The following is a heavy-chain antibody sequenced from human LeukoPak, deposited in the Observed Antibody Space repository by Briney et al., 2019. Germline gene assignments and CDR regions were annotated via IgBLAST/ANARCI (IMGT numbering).Heavy chain of an antibody. CDR3: ARDIVGATFYYYYGMDV. V-gene: IGHV3-74*01. CDR1: GFTFSSYW. J-gene: IGHJ6*02. CDR2: INSDGSST. D-gene: IGHD1-26*01. Sequence: GGSLRLSCEASGFTFSSYWMHWVRQAPGKGLVWVSRINSDGSSTSYADSVKGRFTISRDNAKNTLYLQMNSLRAEDAAVYYCARDIVGATFYYYYGMDVWGQGTTVIVSS.